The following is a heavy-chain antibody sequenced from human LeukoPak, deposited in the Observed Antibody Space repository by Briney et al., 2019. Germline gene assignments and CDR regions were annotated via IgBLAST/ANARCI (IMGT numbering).Heavy chain of an antibody. CDR1: GFTFSSYG. Sequence: PGGSLRLSCAASGFTFSSYGMHWVRQAPGKGLEWVAVIWYDGSNKYYADSVKGRFTISRDNSKNTLYLQMNSLRAEDAAVYYCARDSQRYCSSTSCYLPDYWGQGTLVTVSS. CDR3: ARDSQRYCSSTSCYLPDY. D-gene: IGHD2-2*01. CDR2: IWYDGSNK. V-gene: IGHV3-33*01. J-gene: IGHJ4*02.